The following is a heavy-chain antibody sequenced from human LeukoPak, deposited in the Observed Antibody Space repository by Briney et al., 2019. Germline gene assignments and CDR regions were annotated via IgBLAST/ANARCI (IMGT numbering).Heavy chain of an antibody. CDR3: ARVAWSAQLGADY. V-gene: IGHV4-30-4*08. CDR1: GGSISSGDYY. CDR2: IYYSGST. J-gene: IGHJ4*02. Sequence: SQTLSLTCTVSGGSISSGDYYWSWIRQPPGKGLEWIGYIYYSGSTYYNPSLKSRVTISVNTSKNQFSLKLSSVTAADTAVYYCARVAWSAQLGADYWGQGTLVTVSS. D-gene: IGHD3-3*01.